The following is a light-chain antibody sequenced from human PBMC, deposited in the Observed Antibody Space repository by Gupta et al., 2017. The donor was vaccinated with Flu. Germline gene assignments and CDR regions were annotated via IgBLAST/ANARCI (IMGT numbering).Light chain of an antibody. V-gene: IGKV2-30*01. CDR3: KQGERWPRT. J-gene: IGKJ1*01. CDR2: QSS. Sequence: DPLMTQSPLPLPVTLGQPASISCRSSEGLGYSDGHTYLHWFQRRPGQSPRRLIYQSSRRASGIPDRFSGSGSGTDFTLKISRVESEDVGIYCCKQGERWPRTFGQGTKVEIK. CDR1: EGLGYSDGHTY.